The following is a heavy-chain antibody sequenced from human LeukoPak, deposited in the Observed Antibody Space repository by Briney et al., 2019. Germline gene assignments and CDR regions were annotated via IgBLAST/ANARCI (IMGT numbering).Heavy chain of an antibody. D-gene: IGHD3-22*01. V-gene: IGHV4-4*07. CDR1: GGSITNYS. J-gene: IGHJ4*02. CDR2: IYTSGST. CDR3: ARESKSYDGSGFYHDS. Sequence: PSETLSLTCNVSGGSITNYSWSWIRQPAGKGLEWIGRIYTSGSTDYNPSLRSRVTMSVDTSKNQFSLKVWSVTAADTAVYYCARESKSYDGSGFYHDSWGQGTLVTVSS.